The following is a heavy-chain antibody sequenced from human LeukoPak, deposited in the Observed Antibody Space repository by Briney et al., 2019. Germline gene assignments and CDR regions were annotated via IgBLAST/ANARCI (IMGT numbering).Heavy chain of an antibody. CDR1: GFIFSSYA. CDR2: ISYDGSNK. CDR3: AKDRVEGKQWLAQFDS. J-gene: IGHJ4*02. V-gene: IGHV3-30*18. Sequence: GGSLRPSCAASGFIFSSYAMYWVRQAPGKGLEWVAVISYDGSNKYYGDSVKGRFTISRDNSKSTLYLQTNTLRVEDAAVYYCAKDRVEGKQWLAQFDSWGQGTLVTVSS. D-gene: IGHD6-19*01.